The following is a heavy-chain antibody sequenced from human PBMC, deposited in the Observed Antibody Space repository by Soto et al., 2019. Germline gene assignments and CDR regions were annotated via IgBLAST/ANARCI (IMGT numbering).Heavy chain of an antibody. CDR1: GASMNNYY. CDR2: IYYSGST. Sequence: SETLSLTCTVSGASMNNYYWSWIRQPPGKGLEWIGYIYYSGSTNYNPSLKSRVTISVDTSKNQFSLKLSSVTAADTAVYYCARDGSGYSYFDYWGQGTLVTVSS. J-gene: IGHJ4*02. CDR3: ARDGSGYSYFDY. V-gene: IGHV4-59*01. D-gene: IGHD3-22*01.